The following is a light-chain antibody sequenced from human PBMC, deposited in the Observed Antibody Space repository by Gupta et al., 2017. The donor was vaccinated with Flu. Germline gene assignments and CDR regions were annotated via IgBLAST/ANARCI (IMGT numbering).Light chain of an antibody. Sequence: QSVLTQPPSVSAAPGQKVTISCSGSSSDIGNNYVSWYQQLPGTAPKLLIYENNKRPSGIRDRFSGSKSGTSATLGITGLQTGDEAHYYCGTWDSSLSAGVFGGGTKLTLL. V-gene: IGLV1-51*02. CDR2: ENN. CDR1: SSDIGNNY. J-gene: IGLJ3*02. CDR3: GTWDSSLSAGV.